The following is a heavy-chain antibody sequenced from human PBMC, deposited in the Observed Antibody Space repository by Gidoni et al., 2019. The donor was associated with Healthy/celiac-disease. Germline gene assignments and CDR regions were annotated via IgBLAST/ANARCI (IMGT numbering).Heavy chain of an antibody. CDR3: ARGPSSSWYYYYYYGMDV. D-gene: IGHD6-13*01. CDR1: GYTFTGYY. J-gene: IGHJ6*02. CDR2: INPNSGGT. Sequence: QVQLVQSGAEVKKPGASVKVSCKASGYTFTGYYMHWVRQAPGQGLEWMGWINPNSGGTNYAQKFQGRVTMTRDTSISTAYMELSRLRSDDTAVYYCARGPSSSWYYYYYYGMDVWGQGTTVTVSS. V-gene: IGHV1-2*02.